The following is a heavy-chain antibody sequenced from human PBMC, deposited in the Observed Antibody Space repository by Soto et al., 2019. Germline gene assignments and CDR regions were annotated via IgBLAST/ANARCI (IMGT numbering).Heavy chain of an antibody. CDR3: ARDLSMVALQGVFDY. CDR2: IWYDGSNK. V-gene: IGHV3-33*01. Sequence: GGSLRLSCAASGFTFSSYGMHWVRQAPGKGLEWVAVIWYDGSNKYYADSVKGRFTISRDNSKNTLYLQMNSLRAEDTAVYYCARDLSMVALQGVFDYWGQGTLVTVSS. D-gene: IGHD5-12*01. CDR1: GFTFSSYG. J-gene: IGHJ4*02.